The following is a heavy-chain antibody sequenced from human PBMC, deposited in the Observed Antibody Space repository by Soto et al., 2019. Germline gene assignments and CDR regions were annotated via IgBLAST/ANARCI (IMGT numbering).Heavy chain of an antibody. J-gene: IGHJ4*02. CDR2: INRNSGNT. CDR3: ATAEGY. CDR1: GYTFTGYY. V-gene: IGHV1-2*02. Sequence: ASVKVSCKASGYTFTGYYMHWVRQAPGQRLEWMGWINRNSGNTKYSPKLQDRVTITRDTSASTAYMELSSLRSEDTAVYYCATAEGYWGQGTLVTVS.